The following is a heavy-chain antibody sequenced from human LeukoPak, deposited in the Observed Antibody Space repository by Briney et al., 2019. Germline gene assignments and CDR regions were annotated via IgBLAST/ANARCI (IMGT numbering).Heavy chain of an antibody. D-gene: IGHD2-21*02. CDR2: INPNSGGT. CDR1: GYTFTGYY. Sequence: ASVKVSCKASGYTFTGYYMHWVRQAPGQGLEWMGWINPNSGGTNYAQKFQGWVTMTRDTSISTAYMELSRLRSDDTAVYYCARASNCGGDCYPPDDAFDIWGQGTMVTVSS. V-gene: IGHV1-2*04. J-gene: IGHJ3*02. CDR3: ARASNCGGDCYPPDDAFDI.